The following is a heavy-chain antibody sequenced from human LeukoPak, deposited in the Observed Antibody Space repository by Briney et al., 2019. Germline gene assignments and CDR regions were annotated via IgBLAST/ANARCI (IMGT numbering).Heavy chain of an antibody. CDR1: GGSISSYY. CDR3: ARWVDSWIV. Sequence: PSETLSLACTVSGGSISSYYWSRIRQPPGKGLEWIGYIYYSGSTNYNPSLKSRVTISVDTSKNEFSLKLSSVTAADTAVYYCARWVDSWIVWGQGTLVTVSS. J-gene: IGHJ4*02. D-gene: IGHD2-2*03. CDR2: IYYSGST. V-gene: IGHV4-59*01.